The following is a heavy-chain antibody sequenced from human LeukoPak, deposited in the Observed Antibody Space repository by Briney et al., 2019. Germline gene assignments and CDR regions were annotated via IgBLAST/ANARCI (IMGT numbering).Heavy chain of an antibody. CDR1: GGSISNYY. V-gene: IGHV4-59*01. J-gene: IGHJ4*02. CDR2: VHSNGDT. Sequence: SETLSLTCTVSGGSISNYYWSWIRQPPGKGLEWIGYVHSNGDTDYNPSLRSRLTILLDTSKKDFSLKVSSVTAADTAVYYCARWRIAALACDYWGQGTLVTVSS. D-gene: IGHD6-6*01. CDR3: ARWRIAALACDY.